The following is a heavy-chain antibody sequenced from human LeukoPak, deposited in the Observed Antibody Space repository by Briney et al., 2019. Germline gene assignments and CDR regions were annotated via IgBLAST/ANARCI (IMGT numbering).Heavy chain of an antibody. CDR3: AKDSTDYTDSAFDI. Sequence: GGSLRLSCAASGFTFDDYAMHWVRQAPGKGLEWVSLISGDGGSTYYADSVKGRFTISRDNSKNSLYLQVNSLRTEDTALYYCAKDSTDYTDSAFDIWGQGTMVTVSS. V-gene: IGHV3-43*02. J-gene: IGHJ3*02. D-gene: IGHD4-11*01. CDR1: GFTFDDYA. CDR2: ISGDGGST.